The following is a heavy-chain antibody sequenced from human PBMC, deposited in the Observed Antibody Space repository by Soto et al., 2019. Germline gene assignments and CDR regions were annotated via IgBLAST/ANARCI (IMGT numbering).Heavy chain of an antibody. D-gene: IGHD2-2*02. CDR3: ARGTDCISTSCYTPPDFDY. CDR1: GGSVSSDSYY. V-gene: IGHV4-61*01. CDR2: IYYSGST. Sequence: PSETLSLTCTVSGGSVSSDSYYWSWIRQPPGKGLEWIGYIYYSGSTNYNPSLKSRVTISVDTSKNQFSLKLSSVTAADTAVYYCARGTDCISTSCYTPPDFDYWGQGTLVTVSS. J-gene: IGHJ4*02.